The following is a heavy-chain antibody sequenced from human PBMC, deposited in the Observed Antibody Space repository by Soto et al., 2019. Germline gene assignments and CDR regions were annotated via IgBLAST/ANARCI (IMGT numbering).Heavy chain of an antibody. V-gene: IGHV3-23*01. J-gene: IGHJ2*01. Sequence: EVQLLESGGGLVQPGGSLRLSCAASGFTFSSYAMSWVRQAPGKGLEWVSAISGSGGSTYYADSVKGRFTISRDNSKNPLYLQMNSLRAEDTAVYYCAKDLSQGDHPPGGWYFDLWGRGTLVTVSS. CDR3: AKDLSQGDHPPGGWYFDL. CDR1: GFTFSSYA. D-gene: IGHD2-21*02. CDR2: ISGSGGST.